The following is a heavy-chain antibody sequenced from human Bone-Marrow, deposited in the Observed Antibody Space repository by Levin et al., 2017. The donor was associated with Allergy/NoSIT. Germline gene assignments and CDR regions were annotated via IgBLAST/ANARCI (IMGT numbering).Heavy chain of an antibody. Sequence: GGSLRLSCAASGFTVSSNYMSWVRQAPGKGLEWVSVIYSGGSTYYADSVKGRFTISRDNSKNTLYLQMNSLRAEDTAVYYCARVKIRGHYYDSSGYSDYWGQGTLVTVSS. V-gene: IGHV3-53*01. CDR3: ARVKIRGHYYDSSGYSDY. J-gene: IGHJ4*02. CDR2: IYSGGST. CDR1: GFTVSSNY. D-gene: IGHD3-22*01.